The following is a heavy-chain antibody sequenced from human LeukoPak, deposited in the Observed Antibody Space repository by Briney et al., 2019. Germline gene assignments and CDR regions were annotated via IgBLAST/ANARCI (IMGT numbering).Heavy chain of an antibody. CDR1: GFTFSDFA. CDR2: IFQGGGEI. Sequence: GGSLRLSCAASGFTFSDFAMIWVRKPPGKGLEWVSSIFQGGGEIHYADSVRGRFTISRDNSKNTLYLQMNSLGAEDTAVYYCAKGSSSGYPWYFDYWGQGSLVTVSS. V-gene: IGHV3-23*01. J-gene: IGHJ4*02. D-gene: IGHD3-22*01. CDR3: AKGSSSGYPWYFDY.